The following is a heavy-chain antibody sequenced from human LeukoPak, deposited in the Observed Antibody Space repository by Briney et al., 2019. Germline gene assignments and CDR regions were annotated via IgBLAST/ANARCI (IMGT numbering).Heavy chain of an antibody. CDR3: ARVGAKWELNYFDY. CDR2: ISSSGSTI. V-gene: IGHV3-11*01. D-gene: IGHD1-26*01. J-gene: IGHJ4*02. Sequence: PGGSLRLSCAASGFTFSDYYMSWIRQAPGRGLEWVSYISSSGSTIYYADSVKGRFTISRDNAKNSLYLQMNSLRAEDTAVYYCARVGAKWELNYFDYWGQGTLVTVSS. CDR1: GFTFSDYY.